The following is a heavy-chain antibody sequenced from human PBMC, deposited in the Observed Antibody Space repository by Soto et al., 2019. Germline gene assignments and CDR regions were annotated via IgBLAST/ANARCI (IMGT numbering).Heavy chain of an antibody. V-gene: IGHV1-69*13. CDR2: IIPIFGTA. CDR1: GGTFSSYA. CDR3: ARERDGSSWSSAESLQY. D-gene: IGHD6-13*01. J-gene: IGHJ1*01. Sequence: GASVKVSCKASGGTFSSYAISWVRQAPGQGLEWMGGIIPIFGTANYAQKFQGRVTITADESTSTAYMELSSLRSEDKAVFYCARERDGSSWSSAESLQYWGQGTLVTVSS.